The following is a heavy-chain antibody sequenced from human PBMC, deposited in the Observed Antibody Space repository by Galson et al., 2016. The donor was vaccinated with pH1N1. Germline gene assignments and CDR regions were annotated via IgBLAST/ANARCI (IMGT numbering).Heavy chain of an antibody. CDR1: GGSFISHA. Sequence: VKVSCKASGGSFISHAITWVRQAPGQGLEWMGGIIPVFGTANYAQKFQGRVSITTDESTSTASMELSGLTSEDTAVYYCAKRYRSGWYYFDYWGQGTLVTVSS. CDR3: AKRYRSGWYYFDY. V-gene: IGHV1-69*05. CDR2: IIPVFGTA. J-gene: IGHJ4*02. D-gene: IGHD6-19*01.